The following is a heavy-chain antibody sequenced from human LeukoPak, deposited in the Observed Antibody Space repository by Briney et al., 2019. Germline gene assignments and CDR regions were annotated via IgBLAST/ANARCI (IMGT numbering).Heavy chain of an antibody. CDR3: ARDPDYYDSRVVDF. CDR2: ISSDPSHT. J-gene: IGHJ4*02. V-gene: IGHV3-21*01. D-gene: IGHD3-22*01. CDR1: GFPFSSVG. Sequence: GGSLRLSCVASGFPFSSVGMTWVRQAPGKGLEWVSYISSDPSHTYYADSVRGRFTISRDNAKHSLYLQMDNLRTEDTAMYYCARDPDYYDSRVVDFWGQGTRVTVSS.